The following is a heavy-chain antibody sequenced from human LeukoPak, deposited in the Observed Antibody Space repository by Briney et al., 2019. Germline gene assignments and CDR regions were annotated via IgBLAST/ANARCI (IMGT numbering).Heavy chain of an antibody. CDR2: IYYSGST. CDR1: GGSISSGDYY. J-gene: IGHJ4*02. Sequence: SQTLSLTCTVSGGSISSGDYYWSWLRQPPGKGLEWIGFIYYSGSTYYSPSLRSRVTISVDTSKNQFSLQLSSVTAADAAVYFCARGYASGPFDYWGQGTLVTAS. V-gene: IGHV4-30-4*01. D-gene: IGHD3-10*01. CDR3: ARGYASGPFDY.